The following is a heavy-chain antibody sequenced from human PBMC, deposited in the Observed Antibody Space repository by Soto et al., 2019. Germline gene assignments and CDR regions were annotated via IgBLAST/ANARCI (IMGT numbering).Heavy chain of an antibody. CDR1: GFTFSDYY. CDR2: ISSSGSTI. CDR3: ARDPITVTTTYYYYYGMDV. V-gene: IGHV3-11*01. J-gene: IGHJ6*02. Sequence: QVQLVESGGGLVKPGGSLRLSCAASGFTFSDYYMSWIRQAPGKGLEWVSYISSSGSTIYYADSVKGRFTISRDNAKNSLYLQMNRLRAEDTAVYYCARDPITVTTTYYYYYGMDVWGQGTTVTVSS. D-gene: IGHD4-17*01.